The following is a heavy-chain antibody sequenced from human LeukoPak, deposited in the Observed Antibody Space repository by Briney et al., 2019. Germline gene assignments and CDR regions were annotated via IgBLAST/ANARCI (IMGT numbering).Heavy chain of an antibody. V-gene: IGHV6-1*01. J-gene: IGHJ4*02. Sequence: SQTLSLTCVISGDSVSSNGPGWNWVRQSPSRGFEWLGRTYYRSRWYYDYEDSVKSRISVNPDTSKNQFSLQLSSVTPEDTAVYFCARDSGYAGSWSFDYWGQGTLVTVSS. CDR3: ARDSGYAGSWSFDY. CDR2: TYYRSRWYY. D-gene: IGHD6-13*01. CDR1: GDSVSSNGPG.